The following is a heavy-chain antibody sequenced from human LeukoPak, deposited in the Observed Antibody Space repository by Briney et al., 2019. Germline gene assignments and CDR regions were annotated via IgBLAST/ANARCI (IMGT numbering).Heavy chain of an antibody. CDR1: GYTFTSYY. D-gene: IGHD3-22*01. Sequence: ASVKVSCKASGYTFTSYYIHWVRQAPGQGLEWMGIINPCGGSTNYAQKFQGRVTMTRDTATSTVYMELSSLRSEDTAVYYCARDGSDGSSGFNSMDVWGKGTTVTVSS. CDR3: ARDGSDGSSGFNSMDV. J-gene: IGHJ6*03. V-gene: IGHV1-46*01. CDR2: INPCGGST.